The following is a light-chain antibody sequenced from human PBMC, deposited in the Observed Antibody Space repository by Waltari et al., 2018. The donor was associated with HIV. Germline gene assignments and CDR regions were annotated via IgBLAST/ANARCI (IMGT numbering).Light chain of an antibody. V-gene: IGLV1-40*01. J-gene: IGLJ1*01. CDR2: GNI. CDR3: QSYDSSLSVYV. Sequence: QSVLTQPPSVSGAPGQRVTISCTGSSSNIGAGYDVHWYQQLPGTAPKLLIYGNINRPSGVPDRFSGSVSGTSASLAITGLQAEDEADYYCQSYDSSLSVYVFGTGTKVTVL. CDR1: SSNIGAGYD.